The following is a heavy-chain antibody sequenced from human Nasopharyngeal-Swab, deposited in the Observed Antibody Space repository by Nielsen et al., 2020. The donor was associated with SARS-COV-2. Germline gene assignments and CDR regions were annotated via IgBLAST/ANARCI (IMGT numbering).Heavy chain of an antibody. V-gene: IGHV3-9*01. CDR2: ISWNSGSI. CDR3: AKGSQGAHDFWSGYGNHYYYYGMDV. Sequence: GGSLRLSCAASGFTFDDYAMHWVRHAPGKGLEWVSGISWNSGSIGYADSVKGRFTISRDNAKNSLYLQMNSLRAEDTALYYCAKGSQGAHDFWSGYGNHYYYYGMDVWGKGTTVTVSS. J-gene: IGHJ6*04. D-gene: IGHD3-3*01. CDR1: GFTFDDYA.